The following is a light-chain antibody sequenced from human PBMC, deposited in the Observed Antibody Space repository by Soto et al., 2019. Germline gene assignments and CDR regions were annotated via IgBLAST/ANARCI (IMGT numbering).Light chain of an antibody. V-gene: IGKV1-5*01. J-gene: IGKJ1*01. Sequence: DIQMTQSPSTLSASVGDRVTITCRASQSISSWLAWYQQQPGKAPKLLIYDASSLESGVPSRFSGSGSGTEFTLTISSLQPDDFATYYCHQYNSYSTTFGQGTKVEIK. CDR3: HQYNSYSTT. CDR2: DAS. CDR1: QSISSW.